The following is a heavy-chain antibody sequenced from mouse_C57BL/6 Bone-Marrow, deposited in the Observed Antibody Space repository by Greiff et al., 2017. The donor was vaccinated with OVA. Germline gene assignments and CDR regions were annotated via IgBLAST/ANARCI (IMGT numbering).Heavy chain of an antibody. V-gene: IGHV1-4*01. CDR3: ARSRDSSGY. Sequence: VKLMESGAELARPGASVKMSCKASGYTFTSYTMHWVKQRPGQGLEWIGYINPSSGYTKYNQKFKDKATLTADKSSSTAYMQLSSLTSEASAVYCCARSRDSSGYWGQGTTLTVSS. D-gene: IGHD3-2*02. CDR1: GYTFTSYT. CDR2: INPSSGYT. J-gene: IGHJ2*01.